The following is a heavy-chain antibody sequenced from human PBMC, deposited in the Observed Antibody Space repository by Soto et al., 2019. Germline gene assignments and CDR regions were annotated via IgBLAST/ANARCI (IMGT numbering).Heavy chain of an antibody. CDR3: ARSITMVRGVIPTRPYFDY. CDR2: IYYSGST. D-gene: IGHD3-10*01. Sequence: PSETLSLTCTVSGGSISSGGYYWSWIRQHPGKGLEWIGYIYYSGSTYYNPSLKSRVTISVDTSKNQFSLKLSSVTAADTAVYYCARSITMVRGVIPTRPYFDYWGQGTLVTVSS. CDR1: GGSISSGGYY. J-gene: IGHJ4*02. V-gene: IGHV4-31*03.